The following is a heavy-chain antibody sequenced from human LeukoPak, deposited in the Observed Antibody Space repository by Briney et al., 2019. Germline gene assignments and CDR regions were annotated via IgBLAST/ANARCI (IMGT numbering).Heavy chain of an antibody. CDR3: ARVSTSYYYDSSGYCGFDY. CDR2: IYPGDSDT. Sequence: GEFLKISCKGSGYSFTSYWIGWVRQMPGKGLEWMGIIYPGDSDTRYSPSFQGQVTISADKSISTAYLQWSSLKASDTAMYYCARVSTSYYYDSSGYCGFDYWGQGTLVTVSS. D-gene: IGHD3-22*01. V-gene: IGHV5-51*01. J-gene: IGHJ4*02. CDR1: GYSFTSYW.